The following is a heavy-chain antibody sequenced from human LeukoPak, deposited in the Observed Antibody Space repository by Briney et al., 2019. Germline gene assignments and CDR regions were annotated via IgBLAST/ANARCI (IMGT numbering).Heavy chain of an antibody. CDR3: AKDTSGYDAGLFDY. CDR2: ISGSGGST. Sequence: GGSLRLSCAASGFTFSSYAMSWVRQAPGKGLEWVSAISGSGGSTYYADSVKGRFTISRDNSKNTLYLQMNSQRAEDTAVYYCAKDTSGYDAGLFDYWGQGTLVTVSS. CDR1: GFTFSSYA. J-gene: IGHJ4*02. V-gene: IGHV3-23*01. D-gene: IGHD5-12*01.